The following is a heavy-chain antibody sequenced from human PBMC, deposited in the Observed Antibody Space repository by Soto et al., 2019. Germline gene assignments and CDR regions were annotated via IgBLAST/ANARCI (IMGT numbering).Heavy chain of an antibody. CDR1: GYTFTSYG. V-gene: IGHV1-18*01. Sequence: VQLVQSGAEVKKPGASVKVSCKASGYTFTSYGVSWVRQAPGQGLEWMGWISVDNGNTNYAQKLQGRVTMTTDTSTSTAYMELRSLRSDDTAVYYCARDWYCSGGRCYNCFDPWGQGTLVTVSS. CDR3: ARDWYCSGGRCYNCFDP. CDR2: ISVDNGNT. J-gene: IGHJ5*02. D-gene: IGHD2-15*01.